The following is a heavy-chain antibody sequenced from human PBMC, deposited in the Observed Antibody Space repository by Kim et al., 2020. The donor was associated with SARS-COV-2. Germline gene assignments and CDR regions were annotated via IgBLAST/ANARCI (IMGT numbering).Heavy chain of an antibody. CDR3: ARDTVQLWSDDYYYYYMDV. CDR2: INPSGGST. CDR1: GYTFTSYY. V-gene: IGHV1-46*01. D-gene: IGHD5-18*01. J-gene: IGHJ6*03. Sequence: ASVKVSCKASGYTFTSYYMHWVRQAPGQGLEWMGIINPSGGSTSYAQKFQGRVTMTRDTSTSTVYMELSSLRSEDTAVYYCARDTVQLWSDDYYYYYMDVWGKGTTVTVSS.